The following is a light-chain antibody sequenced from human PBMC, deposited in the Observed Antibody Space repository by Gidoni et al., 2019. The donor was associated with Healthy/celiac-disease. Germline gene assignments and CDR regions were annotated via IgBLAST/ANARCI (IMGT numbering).Light chain of an antibody. Sequence: EIVLTQSPGTLSLSPGERATFSCRARQSVSSSYLAWYQQKPGQAPRLLIYGASSRATGIPDRFSGSGSGTDFTLTISRLEPEDFAVYYCQQYGSSPYTFGQXTKLEIK. CDR3: QQYGSSPYT. V-gene: IGKV3-20*01. CDR2: GAS. J-gene: IGKJ2*01. CDR1: QSVSSSY.